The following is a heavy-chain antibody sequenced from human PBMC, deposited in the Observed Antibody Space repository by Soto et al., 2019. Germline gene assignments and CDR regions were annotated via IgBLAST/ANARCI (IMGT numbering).Heavy chain of an antibody. J-gene: IGHJ6*02. Sequence: GASVKVSCKASGGTFSSYAISWVRQAPGQGLEWMGGIIPIFGTANYAQKFQGRVTITADESMSTAYMELSSLRSEDTAVYYCARDRRHYGAYYYGMDVWGQGTTVTVSS. CDR1: GGTFSSYA. D-gene: IGHD4-17*01. CDR3: ARDRRHYGAYYYGMDV. V-gene: IGHV1-69*13. CDR2: IIPIFGTA.